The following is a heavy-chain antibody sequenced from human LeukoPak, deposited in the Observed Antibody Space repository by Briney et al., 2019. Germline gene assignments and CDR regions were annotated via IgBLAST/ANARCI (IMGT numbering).Heavy chain of an antibody. CDR1: EFTISLYW. D-gene: IGHD1-1*01. J-gene: IGHJ4*02. V-gene: IGHV3-7*01. Sequence: TGGSLRLSCAASEFTISLYWMNWVRQAPGKGLEWVANINKDGTEKHYVDSVKGRFTVSRDNAKNSLYLQMNSLRAEDTAVYYCARDLWNSFDYWGRGTLVTVSS. CDR2: INKDGTEK. CDR3: ARDLWNSFDY.